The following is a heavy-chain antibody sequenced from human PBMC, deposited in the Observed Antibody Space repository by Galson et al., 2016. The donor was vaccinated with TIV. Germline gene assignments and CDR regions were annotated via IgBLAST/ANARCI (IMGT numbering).Heavy chain of an antibody. J-gene: IGHJ5*01. V-gene: IGHV2-5*02. D-gene: IGHD1-1*01. CDR3: AHRLEFLGFDS. Sequence: PALVKPTQTLTLTCSLSGFSLSTSGVSVGWIRQPPGKALECLALIYWDDDKRYSPSLKGRLTITKDTSKNQVVLTLTNMDPVDTATYYCAHRLEFLGFDSWGQGTPVTISS. CDR2: IYWDDDK. CDR1: GFSLSTSGVS.